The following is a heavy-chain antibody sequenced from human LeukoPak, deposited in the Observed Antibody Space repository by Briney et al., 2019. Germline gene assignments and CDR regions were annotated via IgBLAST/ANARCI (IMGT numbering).Heavy chain of an antibody. CDR2: ISSSSSYI. V-gene: IGHV3-21*01. CDR1: GFTFSSYS. Sequence: GGSLRLSCAASGFTFSSYSMNWVRQAPGEGLEWVSSISSSSSYIYYADSVKGRFTISRDNAKNSLYLQMNSLRAEDTGVYYCARDVYRGSSWYAFDYWGQGTLVTVSS. CDR3: ARDVYRGSSWYAFDY. D-gene: IGHD6-13*01. J-gene: IGHJ4*02.